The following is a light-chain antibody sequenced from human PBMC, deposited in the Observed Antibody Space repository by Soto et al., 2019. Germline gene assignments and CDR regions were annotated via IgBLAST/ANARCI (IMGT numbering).Light chain of an antibody. V-gene: IGLV1-47*02. Sequence: QSVLTQPPSASGTPGQRATISCSGSSSNIGSNSVYWYQQLPGTAPKLLIYSNNQWPSGVPDRFSGSKSGTAASLAISGLRSEDEADDYCAVGDDSLSGYVFGTGTKVTVL. CDR1: SSNIGSNS. CDR2: SNN. J-gene: IGLJ1*01. CDR3: AVGDDSLSGYV.